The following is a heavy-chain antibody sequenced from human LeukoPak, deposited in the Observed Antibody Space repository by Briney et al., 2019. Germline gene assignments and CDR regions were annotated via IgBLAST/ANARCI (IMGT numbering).Heavy chain of an antibody. J-gene: IGHJ3*02. CDR3: ARDQEVVPAATDAFDI. D-gene: IGHD2-2*01. CDR1: GFTFSSYA. V-gene: IGHV3-21*01. Sequence: GGSLRLSCAASGFTFSSYAMSWVRQAPGKGLEWVSSISSSSSYIYYADSVKGRFTISRDNAKNSLYLQMNSLRAEDTAVYYCARDQEVVPAATDAFDIWGQGTMVTVSS. CDR2: ISSSSSYI.